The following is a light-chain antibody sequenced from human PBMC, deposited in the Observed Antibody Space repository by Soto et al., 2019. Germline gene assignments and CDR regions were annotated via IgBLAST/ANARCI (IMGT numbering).Light chain of an antibody. J-gene: IGKJ4*01. CDR1: QSVSRF. CDR2: RVS. V-gene: IGKV3-11*01. Sequence: ETVLTQSPATLSLSPGDSATLSCRASQSVSRFFAWYQQKPGQAPRLLFYRVSNRATGVPPRFSASGSGTDFTLSISRLEPEDFAVYYCQQRFTWPLTFGGGTKVEIK. CDR3: QQRFTWPLT.